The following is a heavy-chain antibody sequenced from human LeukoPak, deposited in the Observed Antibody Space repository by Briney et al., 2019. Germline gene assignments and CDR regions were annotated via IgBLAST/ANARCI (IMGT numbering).Heavy chain of an antibody. D-gene: IGHD6-19*01. J-gene: IGHJ6*03. V-gene: IGHV4-4*07. Sequence: PSETLSLTCTVSGGSISSYYWSWIRQPAGKGLEWIGRIYTSGSTNYNPSLKSRVTISVDKSKNQFSPKLSSVTAADTAVYYCAREGAVAPYYYYYMDVWGKGTTVTVSS. CDR2: IYTSGST. CDR1: GGSISSYY. CDR3: AREGAVAPYYYYYMDV.